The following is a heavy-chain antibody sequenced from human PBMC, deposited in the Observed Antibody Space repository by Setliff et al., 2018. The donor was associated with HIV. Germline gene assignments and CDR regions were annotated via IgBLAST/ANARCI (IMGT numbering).Heavy chain of an antibody. CDR1: GYRFIGHY. V-gene: IGHV1-2*02. J-gene: IGHJ4*01. Sequence: GASVKVSCKTSGYRFIGHYLHWVRLAPGQGPEWVGWINPETGDPNYAQKFRGRVLMTRDTSITTAFLHVAKLTPDDTAIYYCATGIPSDLDYWGQGTLVTV. D-gene: IGHD2-21*01. CDR3: ATGIPSDLDY. CDR2: INPETGDP.